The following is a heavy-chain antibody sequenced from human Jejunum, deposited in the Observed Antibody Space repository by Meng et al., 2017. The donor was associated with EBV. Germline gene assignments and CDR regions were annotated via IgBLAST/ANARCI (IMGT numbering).Heavy chain of an antibody. CDR2: INNDGSDT. CDR1: GLMFSNYW. V-gene: IGHV3-74*01. CDR3: ARDKPHNWFDP. J-gene: IGHJ5*02. Sequence: GQPAEPGGGLVNPWGSLVPSLSASGLMFSNYWMHWVRQVPGKGLVWVSRINNDGSDTIYADSVKGRFTTSRDNAKNTLYLQMNSLRIEDTAVYFCARDKPHNWFDPWGQGTLVTVSS.